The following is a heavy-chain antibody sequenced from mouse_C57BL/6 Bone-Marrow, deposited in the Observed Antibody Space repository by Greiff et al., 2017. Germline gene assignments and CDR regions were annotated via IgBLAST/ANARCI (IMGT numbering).Heavy chain of an antibody. J-gene: IGHJ1*03. CDR1: GYTFTSYW. V-gene: IGHV1-53*01. CDR2: INPSNGGT. D-gene: IGHD1-1*02. Sequence: QVQLQQPGTELVKPGASVKLSCKASGYTFTSYWMHWVKQRPGQGLEWIGNINPSNGGTNYNEKFKSKATLTVDKYYSTAYMQLSSLTSEYSAGYFCASSGLRGYFDVWGTGTTVTVSS. CDR3: ASSGLRGYFDV.